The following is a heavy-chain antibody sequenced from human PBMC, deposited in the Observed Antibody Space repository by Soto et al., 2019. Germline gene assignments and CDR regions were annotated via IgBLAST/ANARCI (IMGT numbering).Heavy chain of an antibody. D-gene: IGHD3-10*01. J-gene: IGHJ5*02. CDR3: ARDAAGTGKFDP. Sequence: QVQLVGSGGGLVKPGVSLRLACAASGFRFSDYYMSWLRKAPGKWLEWVSYIGRSGTNKYYADSVRGRFTSSRDNAKNSLYLQMSSVRAEDTAVYFCARDAAGTGKFDPWDQGTLVTVSS. V-gene: IGHV3-11*01. CDR2: IGRSGTNK. CDR1: GFRFSDYY.